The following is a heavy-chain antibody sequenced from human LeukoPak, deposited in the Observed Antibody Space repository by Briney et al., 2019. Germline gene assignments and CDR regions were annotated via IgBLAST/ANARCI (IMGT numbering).Heavy chain of an antibody. CDR2: INPNSGGT. J-gene: IGHJ4*02. Sequence: ASVKVSCKASEYTFTAYYIHWVRQAPGQGLEWMGWINPNSGGTNYVHQFQGRVTMTRDTSISTAYMELSGLRSDDTAVYYCARYSKSSVNIDYWGQGTLVTVSS. V-gene: IGHV1-2*02. CDR3: ARYSKSSVNIDY. D-gene: IGHD6-6*01. CDR1: EYTFTAYY.